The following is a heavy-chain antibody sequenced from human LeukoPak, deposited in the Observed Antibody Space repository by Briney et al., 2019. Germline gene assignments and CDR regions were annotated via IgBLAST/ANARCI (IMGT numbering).Heavy chain of an antibody. Sequence: PSETLSLTCAVSGGSISSSNWWSWVRKPPGKGLEWIGEIYHSGSTNYNPSLKRRVTIAVDKSKNQFSLKLSSVTAADTAVYYCARDSRGYYYDSSGYYLFDYWGQGTLVTVSS. V-gene: IGHV4-4*02. J-gene: IGHJ4*02. CDR1: GGSISSSNW. CDR2: IYHSGST. D-gene: IGHD3-22*01. CDR3: ARDSRGYYYDSSGYYLFDY.